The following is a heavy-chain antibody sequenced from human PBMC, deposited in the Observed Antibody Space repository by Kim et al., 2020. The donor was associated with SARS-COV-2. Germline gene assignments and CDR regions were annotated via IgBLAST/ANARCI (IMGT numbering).Heavy chain of an antibody. CDR1: GFTFSSYG. CDR3: AKGPPGTLFVVVVAPVY. Sequence: GGSLRLSCAASGFTFSSYGMHWVRQAPGKGLEWVAVISYDGSNKYYADSVKGRFTISRDNSKNTLYLQMNSLRAEDTAVYYCAKGPPGTLFVVVVAPVYWGQGTLVTVSS. D-gene: IGHD2-15*01. CDR2: ISYDGSNK. J-gene: IGHJ4*02. V-gene: IGHV3-30*18.